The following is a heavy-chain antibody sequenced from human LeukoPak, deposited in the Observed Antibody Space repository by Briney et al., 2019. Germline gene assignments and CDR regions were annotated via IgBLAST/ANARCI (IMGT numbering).Heavy chain of an antibody. Sequence: PSETLSLTCTVSGGSISSSSYYWGWIRQPPGKGLEWIGSIYYSGSTYYNPSLKSRVTISVDTSKNQFSLKLSSVTAADTAVYYCASPSFYYDSSGLVYYFDYWGQGTLVTVSS. V-gene: IGHV4-39*07. CDR3: ASPSFYYDSSGLVYYFDY. D-gene: IGHD3-22*01. CDR1: GGSISSSSYY. CDR2: IYYSGST. J-gene: IGHJ4*02.